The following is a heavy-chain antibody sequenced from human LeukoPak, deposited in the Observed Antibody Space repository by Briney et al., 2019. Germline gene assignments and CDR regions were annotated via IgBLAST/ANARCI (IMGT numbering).Heavy chain of an antibody. CDR2: THYRSKRYN. Sequence: SQTLALTRAISVDSVSSNSAPWDSIRQPPARGLEWLVRTHYRSKRYNDYAVSVNPRSTINPDTSKNQFSLPLNSVTPEDPAVYDCARVFLSGPSSGWYDWFDHWGQGTLVTVSS. CDR3: ARVFLSGPSSGWYDWFDH. CDR1: VDSVSSNSAP. D-gene: IGHD6-19*01. V-gene: IGHV6-1*01. J-gene: IGHJ5*02.